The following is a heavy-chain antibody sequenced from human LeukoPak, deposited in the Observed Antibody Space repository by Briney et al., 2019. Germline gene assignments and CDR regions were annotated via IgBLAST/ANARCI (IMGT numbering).Heavy chain of an antibody. CDR2: IYYSGST. V-gene: IGHV4-59*08. CDR3: ARGNTIFGVPFDY. J-gene: IGHJ4*02. D-gene: IGHD3-3*01. Sequence: SETLSLTCTVAGGSISSYYWSWIRQPPGKGLEWIGYIYYSGSTNYNPSLKSRVTISVDTSKNQFSLELSSVTAADTAVYYCARGNTIFGVPFDYWGQGTLVTVSS. CDR1: GGSISSYY.